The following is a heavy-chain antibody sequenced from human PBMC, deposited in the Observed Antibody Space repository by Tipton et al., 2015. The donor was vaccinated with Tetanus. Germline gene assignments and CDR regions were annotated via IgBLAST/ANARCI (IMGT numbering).Heavy chain of an antibody. V-gene: IGHV4-59*01. Sequence: TLSLTCTVSGGSISSYFWTWIRQTPGKGLEWIGNIYYTGSTRNNPSLKSRVTISVDTSKNQFSLKLSSVTAADTAVYYCARETVWFGELPPPTFFDYWGQGTLVTVSS. CDR1: GGSISSYF. D-gene: IGHD3-10*01. CDR2: IYYTGST. CDR3: ARETVWFGELPPPTFFDY. J-gene: IGHJ4*02.